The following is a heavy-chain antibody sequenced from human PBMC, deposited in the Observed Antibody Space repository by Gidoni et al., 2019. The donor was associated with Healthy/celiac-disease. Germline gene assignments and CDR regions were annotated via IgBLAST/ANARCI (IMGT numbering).Heavy chain of an antibody. J-gene: IGHJ6*02. CDR1: GFTFRSYA. CDR3: ARSSPLRCGGSCYATGYYYGMDV. CDR2: ISYDGSNK. D-gene: IGHD2-15*01. Sequence: QVQLVESGGGVVQPGRSLRLSCAASGFTFRSYAMHWLLQAPGKGLEWVAVISYDGSNKYYADSVKGRFTISRDNSKNTLYLQMNSLRAEDTAVYYCARSSPLRCGGSCYATGYYYGMDVWGQGTTVTVSS. V-gene: IGHV3-30-3*01.